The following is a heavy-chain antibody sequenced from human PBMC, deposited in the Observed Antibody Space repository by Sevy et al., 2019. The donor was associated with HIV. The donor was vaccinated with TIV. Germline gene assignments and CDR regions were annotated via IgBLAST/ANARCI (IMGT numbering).Heavy chain of an antibody. Sequence: GESLKISCAASGFTFSSYWMSWVRQAPGKGLEWVANIKQDGSEKYYVDSVKGRFTISRDNAKNSLYLQMNSLRAEDTAVYYCARSVAGLIDYWGQGTLVTVSS. J-gene: IGHJ4*02. CDR3: ARSVAGLIDY. CDR2: IKQDGSEK. V-gene: IGHV3-7*01. D-gene: IGHD6-19*01. CDR1: GFTFSSYW.